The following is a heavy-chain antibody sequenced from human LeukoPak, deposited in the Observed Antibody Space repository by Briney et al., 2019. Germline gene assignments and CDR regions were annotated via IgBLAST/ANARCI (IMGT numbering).Heavy chain of an antibody. J-gene: IGHJ4*02. CDR2: INWSGGHT. Sequence: PGGSLRLSCATSGFTFDEHGMSWVRQAPGKGLEWVSSINWSGGHTSYAESVKGRFTISRVNAENSLYLQMNSLRAEDTALYFCAKFFYDSSGYSAYFDYWGQGTLVTVSS. CDR1: GFTFDEHG. CDR3: AKFFYDSSGYSAYFDY. V-gene: IGHV3-20*04. D-gene: IGHD3-22*01.